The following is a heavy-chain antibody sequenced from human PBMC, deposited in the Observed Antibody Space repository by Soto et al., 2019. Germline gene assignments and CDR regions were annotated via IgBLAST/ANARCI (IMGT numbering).Heavy chain of an antibody. CDR1: GGTFSSYA. CDR3: ARVGRYQLPLGSGP. Sequence: QVQLVQSGAEVKKPGSSVKVSSKASGGTFSSYAISWVRQAPGQGLEWMGGIMPIFGTANYAQKFQGRVTIPADESTSTVYMGQSSLRSEGRAVYYGARVGRYQLPLGSGPWGQGTLVTVSS. CDR2: IMPIFGTA. J-gene: IGHJ5*02. V-gene: IGHV1-69*01. D-gene: IGHD2-2*01.